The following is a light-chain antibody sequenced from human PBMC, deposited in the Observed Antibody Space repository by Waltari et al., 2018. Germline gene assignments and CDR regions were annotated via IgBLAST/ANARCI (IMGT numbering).Light chain of an antibody. CDR1: QSVSTY. V-gene: IGKV3-11*01. CDR3: QQCSNFPVT. CDR2: HAS. Sequence: EIMLTQSPATLSLSPWERATLSCRASQSVSTYLGWYQQKPGQAPRLLNYHASNRVTGIPAMFSGSGSGTDFTLTISSLEPEDFAVYYCQQCSNFPVTFGQGTKVEI. J-gene: IGKJ1*01.